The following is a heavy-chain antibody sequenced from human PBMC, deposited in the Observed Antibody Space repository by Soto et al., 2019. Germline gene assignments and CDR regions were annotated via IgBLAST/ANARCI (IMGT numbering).Heavy chain of an antibody. Sequence: QVQLQESGPGLVKPSQTLSLTCTVSGGSISSGGYYWSWIRQHPGKGLEWIGYTYYSGSTYYNPSLKSRVTISVDTSKNQFSLKLSSVTAADTAVYYCARVLKRGAAMDWFDPWGQGTLVTVSS. CDR1: GGSISSGGYY. V-gene: IGHV4-31*03. CDR2: TYYSGST. D-gene: IGHD2-2*01. CDR3: ARVLKRGAAMDWFDP. J-gene: IGHJ5*02.